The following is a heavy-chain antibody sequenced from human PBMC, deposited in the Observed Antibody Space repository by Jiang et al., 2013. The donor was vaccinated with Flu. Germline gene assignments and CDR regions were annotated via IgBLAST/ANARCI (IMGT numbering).Heavy chain of an antibody. D-gene: IGHD7-27*01. CDR2: MSPKSGKT. CDR3: TRGPPNWGFDY. Sequence: EVKKPGASVKVSCKASGNTFSIYDINWVRQSTGQGLEWLGWMSPKSGKTGYAQKFQGRVTMTRSTSISTAYMDLNNLRSEDTAVYYCTRGPPNWGFDYWGPGTLVTVSS. V-gene: IGHV1-8*01. CDR1: GNTFSIYD. J-gene: IGHJ4*02.